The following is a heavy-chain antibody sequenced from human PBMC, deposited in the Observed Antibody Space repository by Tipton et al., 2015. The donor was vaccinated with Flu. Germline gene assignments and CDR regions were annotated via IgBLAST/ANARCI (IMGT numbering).Heavy chain of an antibody. J-gene: IGHJ2*01. V-gene: IGHV4-61*01. Sequence: TLSLTCTISGAYVSSRSYHWSWLRQPPGKGLELIGYSDYTGSTNYSPSLESRVAISVDTSKSQFSLRLSSVATADTAVYYCARIGRSGFYLHWYFDLWGRGTLVSASS. CDR3: ARIGRSGFYLHWYFDL. CDR2: SDYTGST. D-gene: IGHD3-22*01. CDR1: GAYVSSRSYH.